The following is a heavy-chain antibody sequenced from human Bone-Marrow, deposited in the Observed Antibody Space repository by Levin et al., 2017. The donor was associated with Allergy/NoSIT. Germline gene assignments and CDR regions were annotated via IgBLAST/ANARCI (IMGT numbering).Heavy chain of an antibody. J-gene: IGHJ6*02. CDR3: TTAGRVEPLIQGSYGFARYVAHGYYYYGMDV. V-gene: IGHV3-15*01. D-gene: IGHD5-18*01. CDR1: GFTFSNAW. Sequence: GGSLRLSCAASGFTFSNAWMSWVRQAPGKGLEWVGRIKSKTDGGTTDYAAPVKGRFTISRDDSKNTLYLQMNSLKTEDTAVYYCTTAGRVEPLIQGSYGFARYVAHGYYYYGMDVWGQGTTVTVSS. CDR2: IKSKTDGGTT.